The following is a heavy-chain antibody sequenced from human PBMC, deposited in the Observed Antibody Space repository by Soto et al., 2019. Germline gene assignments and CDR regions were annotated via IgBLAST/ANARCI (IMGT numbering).Heavy chain of an antibody. CDR2: IDSGGVT. V-gene: IGHV3-53*01. CDR1: GFTVSNNY. Sequence: GGSLRLSCAASGFTVSNNYMRWVRQAPGKGLEWVSVIDSGGVTYYADSVKGRFTISRDNSKNTLYLQMNSLRDEDTAVYYCERDYHYKDLDVWGQRTTVTFFS. CDR3: ERDYHYKDLDV. J-gene: IGHJ6*02.